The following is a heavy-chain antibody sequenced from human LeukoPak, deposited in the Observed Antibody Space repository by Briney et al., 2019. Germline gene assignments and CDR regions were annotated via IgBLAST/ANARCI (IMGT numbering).Heavy chain of an antibody. CDR1: GGSISSYY. CDR3: ARKIVSYYFDY. Sequence: SETLSLTCTVSGGSISSYYWSWIRQPPGKGLEWIGEINHSGSTNYNPSLKSRVTISVDTSKNQFSLKLSSVTAADTAVYYCARKIVSYYFDYWGQGTLVTVSS. V-gene: IGHV4-34*01. CDR2: INHSGST. D-gene: IGHD2/OR15-2a*01. J-gene: IGHJ4*02.